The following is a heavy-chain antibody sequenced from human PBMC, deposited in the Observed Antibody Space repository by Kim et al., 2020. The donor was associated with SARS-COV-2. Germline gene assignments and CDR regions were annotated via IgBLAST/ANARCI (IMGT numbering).Heavy chain of an antibody. CDR1: GYTFTSYG. Sequence: ASVKVSCKASGYTFTSYGISWVRQAPGQGLEWMGWISAYNGNTNYAQKLQGRVTMTTDTSTSTAYMELRSLRSDDTAVYYCARAGRPRDSSGWYVTILKDPGGVDYWGQGTLVTVSS. V-gene: IGHV1-18*01. J-gene: IGHJ4*02. CDR2: ISAYNGNT. D-gene: IGHD6-19*01. CDR3: ARAGRPRDSSGWYVTILKDPGGVDY.